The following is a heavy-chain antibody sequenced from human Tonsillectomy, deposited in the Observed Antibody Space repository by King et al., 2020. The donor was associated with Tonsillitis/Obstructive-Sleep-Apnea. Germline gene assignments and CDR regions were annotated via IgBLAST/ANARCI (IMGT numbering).Heavy chain of an antibody. D-gene: IGHD3-22*01. CDR1: GFTFSNAW. CDR2: IKSKTDGGTT. J-gene: IGHJ4*02. V-gene: IGHV3-15*01. CDR3: NTDSPYDSSGYAFDY. Sequence: QLVQSGGGLVKPGGSLRLSCAASGFTFSNAWMSWVRQAPGKGLEWVGRIKSKTDGGTTDYAAPVKGRFTISRDDSKNTLYLQMNSLKTEDTAVYYCNTDSPYDSSGYAFDYWGQGTLVTVSS.